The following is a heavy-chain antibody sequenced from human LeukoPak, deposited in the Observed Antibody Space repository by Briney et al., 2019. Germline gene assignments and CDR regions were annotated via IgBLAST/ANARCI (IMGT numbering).Heavy chain of an antibody. D-gene: IGHD7-27*01. CDR1: GYTFTSYG. J-gene: IGHJ3*02. CDR2: ISAYNGNA. CDR3: ARDQWQLGIDPRRDAFDI. V-gene: IGHV1-18*01. Sequence: GASVKVSCKASGYTFTSYGISWVRQAPGQGLEWMGWISAYNGNANYAQKLQARVTMTTDTSTSTAYMELRSLRSDDTAVYYCARDQWQLGIDPRRDAFDIWGQGTMVTVSS.